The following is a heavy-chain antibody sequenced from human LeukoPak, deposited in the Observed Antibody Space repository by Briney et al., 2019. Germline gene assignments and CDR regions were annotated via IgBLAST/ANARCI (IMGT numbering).Heavy chain of an antibody. CDR2: IWYNGSKK. J-gene: IGHJ4*02. D-gene: IGHD3-10*01. CDR3: ARDPYGSGDGYFDY. V-gene: IGHV3-33*01. Sequence: GGSLRLSCAAYGFTFSDHGMNWVRQAPGKGLEWVAIIWYNGSKKYYAESVKGRFTISRENSKNTLYLQMSSLRAEDTAVYYCARDPYGSGDGYFDYWGQGTLVTVSS. CDR1: GFTFSDHG.